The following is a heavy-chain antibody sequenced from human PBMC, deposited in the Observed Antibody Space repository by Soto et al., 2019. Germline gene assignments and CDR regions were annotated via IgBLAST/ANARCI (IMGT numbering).Heavy chain of an antibody. J-gene: IGHJ5*02. Sequence: LQTLSLTCAISGDSVSGKSAAWNWIRQSPSRGLEWLGRTYYRSKSNNDYAVSVKSRITINPETSKNQFSLLLTSVTPEDTAVYYCARAPLQANCNNTWFDPWGQGIPVTVSS. CDR2: TYYRSKSNN. CDR3: ARAPLQANCNNTWFDP. CDR1: GDSVSGKSAA. D-gene: IGHD1-1*01. V-gene: IGHV6-1*01.